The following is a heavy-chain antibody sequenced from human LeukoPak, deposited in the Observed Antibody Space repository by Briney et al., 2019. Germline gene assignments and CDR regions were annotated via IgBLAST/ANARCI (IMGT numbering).Heavy chain of an antibody. CDR3: PREHSGDYFHH. D-gene: IGHD4-17*01. J-gene: IGHJ4*02. CDR1: GGSISSYY. Sequence: SETLSLTCTVSGGSISSYYWSWIRQPPGKGLEWIGYIYYSGSTNYNPSLKSRVTISVDTSKNQFSLKLSSVTAADTAVYYCPREHSGDYFHHWGQGTLVTVSS. CDR2: IYYSGST. V-gene: IGHV4-59*01.